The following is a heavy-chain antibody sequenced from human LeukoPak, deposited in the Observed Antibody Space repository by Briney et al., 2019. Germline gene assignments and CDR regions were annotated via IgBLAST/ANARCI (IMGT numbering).Heavy chain of an antibody. V-gene: IGHV3-23*01. J-gene: IGHJ4*02. CDR2: ISGSGGSI. CDR1: GFTFSSYG. Sequence: PGGTLRLSCAASGFTFSSYGMNWARQAPGKGLEWVSGISGSGGSIYYADSVKGRFTISRDNSKNTLYLQMNSLRAEDTAVYYCARDLAWGAFDYWGQGTLVTVSS. D-gene: IGHD7-27*01. CDR3: ARDLAWGAFDY.